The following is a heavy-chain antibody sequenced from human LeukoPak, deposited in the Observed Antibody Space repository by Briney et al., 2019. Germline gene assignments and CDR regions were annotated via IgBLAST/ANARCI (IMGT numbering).Heavy chain of an antibody. CDR2: IYYSGST. CDR3: ARDLSFVRGVPLAFDI. D-gene: IGHD3-10*02. CDR1: GGSISSYY. Sequence: PSETLSLTCTVSGGSISSYYWSWIRQPPGKGLEWIGYIYYSGSTNYNPSLKSRVTISVDTSKNQFSLKLSSVTAADMAVYYCARDLSFVRGVPLAFDIWGQGTMVTVS. V-gene: IGHV4-59*01. J-gene: IGHJ3*02.